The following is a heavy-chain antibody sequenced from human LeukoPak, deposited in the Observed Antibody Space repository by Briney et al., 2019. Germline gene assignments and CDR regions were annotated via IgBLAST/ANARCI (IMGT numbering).Heavy chain of an antibody. V-gene: IGHV3-23*01. J-gene: IGHJ4*02. CDR2: ISASGGST. CDR3: ARGTGVAGD. CDR1: GFTFSTYA. D-gene: IGHD6-19*01. Sequence: GGSLRLSCAASGFTFSTYAMSWVRQAPGKGLEWVSGISASGGSTYYSDSVKGRFTISRDNAKNSLYLQMNSLRAEDTAVYYCARGTGVAGDWGQGTLVTVSS.